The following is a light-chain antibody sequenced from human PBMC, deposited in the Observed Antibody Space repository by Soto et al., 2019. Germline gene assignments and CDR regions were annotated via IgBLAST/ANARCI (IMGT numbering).Light chain of an antibody. J-gene: IGKJ1*01. CDR3: RQRSGLPLT. V-gene: IGKV3-11*01. Sequence: EIVLTQSPATLSLSPGERATLSCRASQSVSSYFAWYQQKPCQAPRLLIYDASNRATDIAARFSGSGSGTDFTLTISSLEPEDFAVYYCRQRSGLPLTCGQGTNVAFK. CDR2: DAS. CDR1: QSVSSY.